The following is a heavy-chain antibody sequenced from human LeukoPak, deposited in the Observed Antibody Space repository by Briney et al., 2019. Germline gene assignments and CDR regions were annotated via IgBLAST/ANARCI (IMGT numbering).Heavy chain of an antibody. CDR3: ARGTYGYYMDV. Sequence: SETLSLTCSGSNYSIINSLYWGWLRQPPGKGLEWIGSIYRSGSTFYNPSLKSRVTISLDTSKNQFSLKLSSVTAADTAVYFCARGTYGYYMDVWGKGTTVTVSS. J-gene: IGHJ6*03. CDR2: IYRSGST. V-gene: IGHV4-38-2*02. D-gene: IGHD4-17*01. CDR1: NYSIINSLY.